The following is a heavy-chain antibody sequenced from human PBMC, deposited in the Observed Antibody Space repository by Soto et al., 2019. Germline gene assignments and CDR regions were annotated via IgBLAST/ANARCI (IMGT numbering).Heavy chain of an antibody. D-gene: IGHD4-4*01. CDR2: IIPIFGTA. Sequence: SVKVSCKASGGTFSSYAISWVRQAPGQGLEWMGGIIPIFGTANYAQKFQGRVTITADESTSTAYMELSSLRSEDTAVYYCARGPPHDYSNYGVASYFDYWGQGTLVTVSS. V-gene: IGHV1-69*13. J-gene: IGHJ4*02. CDR3: ARGPPHDYSNYGVASYFDY. CDR1: GGTFSSYA.